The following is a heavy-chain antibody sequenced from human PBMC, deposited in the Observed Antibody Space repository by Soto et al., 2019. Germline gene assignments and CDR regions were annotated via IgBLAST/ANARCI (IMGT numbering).Heavy chain of an antibody. V-gene: IGHV3-33*01. D-gene: IGHD6-19*01. Sequence: GGSLRLSWAASGFTFSSYGMHWVRQAPGKGLEWVAVIWYDGSNKYYADSVKGRFTISRDNSKNTLYLQMNSLRAEDTAVYYCARDQGIAVAGYSYYHYYGMDVWGQGAAVTVSS. CDR1: GFTFSSYG. CDR2: IWYDGSNK. J-gene: IGHJ6*02. CDR3: ARDQGIAVAGYSYYHYYGMDV.